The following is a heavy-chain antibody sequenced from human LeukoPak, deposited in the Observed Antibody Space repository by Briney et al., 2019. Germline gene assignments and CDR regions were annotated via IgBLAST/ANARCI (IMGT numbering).Heavy chain of an antibody. CDR2: VKQDGSEE. CDR1: GFTFSNYW. V-gene: IGHV3-7*03. D-gene: IGHD6-13*01. Sequence: GGSLRLSCAASGFTFSNYWMSWVRQAPGKGLEWVANVKQDGSEEYYVDSVKGRFTISRDNAKSSLFLQMSSLRAENTAVYYCARRRGPAAASHGDYWGQGTLVTVSS. CDR3: ARRRGPAAASHGDY. J-gene: IGHJ4*02.